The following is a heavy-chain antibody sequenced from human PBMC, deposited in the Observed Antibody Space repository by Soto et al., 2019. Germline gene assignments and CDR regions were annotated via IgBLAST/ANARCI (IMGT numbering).Heavy chain of an antibody. CDR1: GYNFTSYG. V-gene: IGHV1-18*01. Sequence: ASVKVSCKASGYNFTSYGISWVRQAPGQGLEWMGWISPHNDRTKYARRFQDRVTMTTETPTSTAYMELSSLRSEDTAVYYCASTRGSWGQGTLVTVSS. J-gene: IGHJ5*02. CDR3: ASTRGS. CDR2: ISPHNDRT. D-gene: IGHD3-22*01.